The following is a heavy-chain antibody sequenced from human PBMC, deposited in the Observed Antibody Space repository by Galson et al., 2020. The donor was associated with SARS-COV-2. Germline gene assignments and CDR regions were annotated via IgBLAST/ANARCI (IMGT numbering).Heavy chain of an antibody. CDR3: AGDRIAAAGTYGYYGMDV. CDR1: GGSFSGYY. CDR2: INHSGST. V-gene: IGHV4-34*01. J-gene: IGHJ6*02. D-gene: IGHD6-13*01. Sequence: SETLSLTCAVYGGSFSGYYWSWIRQPPGKGLEWIGEINHSGSTNYNPSLKSRVTISVDTTKNQFSLKLSSVTAADTAVYYCAGDRIAAAGTYGYYGMDVWGQGTTVTVAS.